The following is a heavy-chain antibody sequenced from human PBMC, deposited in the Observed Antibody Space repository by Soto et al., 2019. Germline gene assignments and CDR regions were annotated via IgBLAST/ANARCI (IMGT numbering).Heavy chain of an antibody. CDR3: ALGGAYNLAFDS. Sequence: QVQLVQSGAEVKKPGASVKVSCKPSGYTFAGYHIHWVRQAPGQGLEWMGWINPNSGGTNYAQRFQGWVTMTRDTPISTAYMELNRLRSDDTAVYYCALGGAYNLAFDSWGQGTLVTVS. D-gene: IGHD1-1*01. CDR1: GYTFAGYH. J-gene: IGHJ4*02. CDR2: INPNSGGT. V-gene: IGHV1-2*04.